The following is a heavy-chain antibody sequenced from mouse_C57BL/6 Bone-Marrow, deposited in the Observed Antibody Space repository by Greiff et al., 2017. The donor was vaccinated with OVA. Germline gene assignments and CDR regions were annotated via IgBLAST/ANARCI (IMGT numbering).Heavy chain of an antibody. D-gene: IGHD1-1*01. J-gene: IGHJ1*03. V-gene: IGHV1-69*01. CDR3: ASNDGSSSSCFDV. CDR1: GYTFTSYW. CDR2: IGPSDSYT. Sequence: QVQLQQSGAELVMPGASVKLSCKASGYTFTSYWMHWVKQRPGQGLEWIGEIGPSDSYTTYNQKFKGKSTLTVDKSSSTAYMQLSSLTSEDAAVYYCASNDGSSSSCFDVGGTGTTVTVSS.